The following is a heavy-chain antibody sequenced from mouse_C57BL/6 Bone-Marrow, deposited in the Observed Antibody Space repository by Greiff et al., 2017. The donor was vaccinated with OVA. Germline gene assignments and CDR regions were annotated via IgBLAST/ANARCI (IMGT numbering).Heavy chain of an antibody. V-gene: IGHV14-2*01. D-gene: IGHD2-2*01. CDR1: GFHLKAYY. Sequence: EVTLVESGAELVKPGASVKLSCTASGFHLKAYYLHWVTQRPEQGLEWIGRIDPADGETKYAPKFQGKATITADTSSNTAYLQLSSLTSEDTAVYYCARSDVYDLHFDYWGQGTTLTVSS. CDR3: ARSDVYDLHFDY. J-gene: IGHJ2*01. CDR2: IDPADGET.